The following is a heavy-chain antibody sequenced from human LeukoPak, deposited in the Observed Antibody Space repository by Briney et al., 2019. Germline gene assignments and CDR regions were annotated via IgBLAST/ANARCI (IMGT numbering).Heavy chain of an antibody. Sequence: GGSLRLSCAASGFTFSSYSMNWVRQAPGKGLEWVAVISYDGSNKYYADSVKGRFTISRDNSKNTLYLQMNSLRAEDTAVYYCARDLDSNFDYWGQGTLVTVSS. CDR1: GFTFSSYS. J-gene: IGHJ4*02. V-gene: IGHV3-30*03. D-gene: IGHD4-11*01. CDR2: ISYDGSNK. CDR3: ARDLDSNFDY.